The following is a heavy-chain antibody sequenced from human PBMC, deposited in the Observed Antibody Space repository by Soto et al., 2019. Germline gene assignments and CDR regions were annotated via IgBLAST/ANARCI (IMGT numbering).Heavy chain of an antibody. V-gene: IGHV1-18*01. CDR3: AFYYYDSSGYYRNWFDP. CDR2: ISPNLGNA. Sequence: ASVKVSCKASGYTFTSYGISWVRQAPGQGLEWMGRISPNLGNANYAQKLQGRVTITTDKSTSTAYMELSSLRSEDTAVYYCAFYYYDSSGYYRNWFDPWGQGTLVTVSS. D-gene: IGHD3-22*01. J-gene: IGHJ5*02. CDR1: GYTFTSYG.